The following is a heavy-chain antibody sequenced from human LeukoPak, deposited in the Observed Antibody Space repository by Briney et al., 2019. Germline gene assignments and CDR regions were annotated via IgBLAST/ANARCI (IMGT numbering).Heavy chain of an antibody. D-gene: IGHD3-10*01. CDR3: ARVKSRGGGYYGSGSYYFDY. V-gene: IGHV1-3*03. J-gene: IGHJ4*02. CDR2: INAGNGNT. CDR1: GYTFTSYA. Sequence: ASVKVSCKASGYTFTSYAMHWVRQAPGQRLEWMGWINAGNGNTKYSQEFQGRVTITRDTSASTAYMELSSLRSEDMAVYYCARVKSRGGGYYGSGSYYFDYWGQGTLVTVSS.